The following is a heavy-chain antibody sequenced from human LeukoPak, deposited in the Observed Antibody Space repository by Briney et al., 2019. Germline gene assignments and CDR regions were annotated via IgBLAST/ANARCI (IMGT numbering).Heavy chain of an antibody. J-gene: IGHJ4*02. V-gene: IGHV4-39*01. CDR1: GGSISSSSYY. CDR3: ARRYDFWSGYYGY. D-gene: IGHD3-3*01. Sequence: SETLSLTCTVSGGSISSSSYYWGWIRQPPGKGLEWIGSIYYSGSTYYNPSLKSRVTISVDTSKNQFSLKLSSVTAADTAAYYCARRYDFWSGYYGYWGQGTLVTVSS. CDR2: IYYSGST.